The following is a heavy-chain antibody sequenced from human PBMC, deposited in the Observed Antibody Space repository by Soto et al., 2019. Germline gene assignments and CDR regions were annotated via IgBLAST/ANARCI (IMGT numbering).Heavy chain of an antibody. Sequence: GGSLRLSCAASGFTFSDYYMTWIRQAPGKGLEWVSYISSSGTGIYYPDSVKGRFTISRDNAKESLYLQMSSLRAEDTAVYYCARAYSDAFDIWGQGTMVTVSS. V-gene: IGHV3-11*01. J-gene: IGHJ3*02. CDR3: ARAYSDAFDI. D-gene: IGHD2-15*01. CDR2: ISSSGTGI. CDR1: GFTFSDYY.